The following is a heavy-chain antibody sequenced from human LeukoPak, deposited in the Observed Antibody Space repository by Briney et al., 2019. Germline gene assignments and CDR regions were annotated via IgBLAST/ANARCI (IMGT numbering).Heavy chain of an antibody. J-gene: IGHJ6*03. V-gene: IGHV4-61*02. CDR1: GGAISSGTYY. CDR2: ISSSGTT. Sequence: SETLSLTCTVSGGAISSGTYYWSWIRQPAGKRLEWIGRISSSGTTNYNPSLKSRVSISLDTSKNQFSLRLNSVTAADTAVYYCTRDRRAAPLYFYYYIHCWGEGTTVTVSS. D-gene: IGHD6-13*01. CDR3: TRDRRAAPLYFYYYIHC.